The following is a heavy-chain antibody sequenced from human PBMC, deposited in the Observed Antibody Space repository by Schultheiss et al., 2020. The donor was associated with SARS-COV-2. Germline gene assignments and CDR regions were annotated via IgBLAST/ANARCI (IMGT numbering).Heavy chain of an antibody. CDR2: INSDGSST. CDR3: AKDRPTPRYFDY. Sequence: GESLKISCAASGFTFSSYWMHWVRQAPGKGLVWVSRINSDGSSTSYADSVKGRFTISRDNSKNTLYLQMNSLRAEDTAVYYCAKDRPTPRYFDYWGQGTLVTVSS. J-gene: IGHJ4*02. CDR1: GFTFSSYW. D-gene: IGHD2-15*01. V-gene: IGHV3-74*01.